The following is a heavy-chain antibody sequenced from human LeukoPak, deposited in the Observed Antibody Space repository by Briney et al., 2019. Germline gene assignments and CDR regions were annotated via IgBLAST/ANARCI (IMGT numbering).Heavy chain of an antibody. J-gene: IGHJ3*02. V-gene: IGHV4-59*11. Sequence: PSETLSLTCTVSVGSISSHYGSCMRQPPGEGGECIGYIYYSGSTNYNPSLKSRVTISVDTSKNQFSLKLSSVTAADTAVYYCAREATGAARELNDAFDIWGQGTMVTVSS. CDR3: AREATGAARELNDAFDI. D-gene: IGHD6-6*01. CDR1: VGSISSHY. CDR2: IYYSGST.